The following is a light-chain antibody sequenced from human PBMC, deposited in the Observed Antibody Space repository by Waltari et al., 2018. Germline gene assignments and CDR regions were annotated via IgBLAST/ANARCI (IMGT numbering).Light chain of an antibody. J-gene: IGLJ1*01. V-gene: IGLV2-8*01. Sequence: QSALTQPPSASGSPGQSVTISCTGTGSDVGDFNLVSWYQQRPGKAPKLLMFELNKRPSGVARRFSGSKSSNAASLTISGLQAEDEGDYYCGSYTVTNNLYFFGTGTKVTVL. CDR2: ELN. CDR3: GSYTVTNNLYF. CDR1: GSDVGDFNL.